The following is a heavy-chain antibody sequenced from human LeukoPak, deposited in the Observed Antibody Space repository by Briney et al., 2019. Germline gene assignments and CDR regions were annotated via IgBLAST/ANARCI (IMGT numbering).Heavy chain of an antibody. V-gene: IGHV1-18*01. CDR3: ARDLIAVAGTVGY. CDR1: GYTYSTYG. CDR2: INGYKGNT. J-gene: IGHJ4*02. Sequence: ASVKVSCKASGYTYSTYGISWVRQAPGQGLEWMGWINGYKGNTNYAQKLQGRVTMTTDTSTSTAYMELRSLRSDDTAVYYCARDLIAVAGTVGYWGQGTLVTVSS. D-gene: IGHD6-19*01.